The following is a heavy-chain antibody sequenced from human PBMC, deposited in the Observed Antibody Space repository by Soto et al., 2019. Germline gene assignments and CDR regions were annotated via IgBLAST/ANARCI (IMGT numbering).Heavy chain of an antibody. CDR2: ISAYNGNT. V-gene: IGHV1-18*01. CDR1: GYTFTSYG. J-gene: IGHJ4*02. D-gene: IGHD2-15*01. Sequence: QVQLVQSGAEVKKPGASVKVSCKASGYTFTSYGISWVRQAPGQGLEWMGWISAYNGNTNYAQKLQGRVTMTTDTPTSTAYMELRTLRSDDTAVYYCARVVAATLDSSGYIDYWGQGTLVTVSS. CDR3: ARVVAATLDSSGYIDY.